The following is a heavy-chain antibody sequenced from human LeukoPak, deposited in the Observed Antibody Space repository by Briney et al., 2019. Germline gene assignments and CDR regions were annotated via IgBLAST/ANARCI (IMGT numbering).Heavy chain of an antibody. J-gene: IGHJ5*02. CDR3: ARDYGDYVDWFDP. Sequence: ASVKVSCKASGYTFTSYDINWVRQATGQGLEWMGWISAYNGNTNYAQKLQGRVTMTTDTSTSTAYMELRSLRSDDTAVYYCARDYGDYVDWFDPWGQGTLVTVSS. V-gene: IGHV1-18*01. D-gene: IGHD4-17*01. CDR2: ISAYNGNT. CDR1: GYTFTSYD.